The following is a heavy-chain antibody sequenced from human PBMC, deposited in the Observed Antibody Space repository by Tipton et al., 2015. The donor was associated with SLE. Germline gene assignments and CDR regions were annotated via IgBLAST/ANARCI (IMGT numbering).Heavy chain of an antibody. CDR2: IYYSGST. CDR1: GGSISSGDYF. D-gene: IGHD4-23*01. CDR3: ALVPRWHYYFDY. V-gene: IGHV4-31*02. Sequence: LRLSCTVSGGSISSGDYFWNWIRQHPGKGLEWIGYIYYSGSTYYNPSLKSRVTISVDTSKNQFSLKLSSVTAADTAVYYCALVPRWHYYFDYWGQGTLVTVSS. J-gene: IGHJ4*02.